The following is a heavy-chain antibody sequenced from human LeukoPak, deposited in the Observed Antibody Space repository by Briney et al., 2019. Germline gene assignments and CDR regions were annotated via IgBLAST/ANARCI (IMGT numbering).Heavy chain of an antibody. D-gene: IGHD2-2*01. CDR1: GYTFTSYG. CDR3: AKTLGYCSSTSCYPMDY. J-gene: IGHJ4*02. CDR2: ISAYNGNT. Sequence: GASVKVSCKASGYTFTSYGISWVRQAPGQGLEWMGWISAYNGNTNYAQKLQGRVTMTTDTSTSTAYMELRSLRSDDTAVYYCAKTLGYCSSTSCYPMDYWGQGTRVTVSS. V-gene: IGHV1-18*01.